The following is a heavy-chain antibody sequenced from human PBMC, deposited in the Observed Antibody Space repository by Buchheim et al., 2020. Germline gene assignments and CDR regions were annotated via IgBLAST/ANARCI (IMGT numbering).Heavy chain of an antibody. CDR2: IYSGGST. CDR3: AREGSIAAPFDY. D-gene: IGHD6-6*01. J-gene: IGHJ4*02. Sequence: EVQLVESGGGLVQPGGSLRLSCAASGITFSNSWMDWVRQAPGKGLEWVSVIYSGGSTYYADSVKGRFTISRDNSKNTLYLQMNSLRAEDTAVYYCAREGSIAAPFDYWGQGTL. CDR1: GITFSNSW. V-gene: IGHV3-66*02.